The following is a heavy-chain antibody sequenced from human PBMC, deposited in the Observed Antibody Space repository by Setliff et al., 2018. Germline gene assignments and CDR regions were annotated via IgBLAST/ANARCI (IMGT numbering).Heavy chain of an antibody. J-gene: IGHJ4*02. Sequence: WASVKVSCKASGYTFTGYYIHWVRQAPGHAPEWMGWINPNIGDTNYAQNFQGWVTMTRDTSISTAYMELSRLRSDDTAVYYCARETGNYDYWGQGTLVTVSS. CDR2: INPNIGDT. V-gene: IGHV1-2*04. CDR1: GYTFTGYY. CDR3: ARETGNYDY. D-gene: IGHD1-7*01.